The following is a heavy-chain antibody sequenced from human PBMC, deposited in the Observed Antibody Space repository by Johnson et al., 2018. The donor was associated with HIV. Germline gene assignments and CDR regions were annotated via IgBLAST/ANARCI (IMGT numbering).Heavy chain of an antibody. D-gene: IGHD2-15*01. CDR3: AKDRGVYAICSGSSYYACDI. CDR1: VFTFSTYA. V-gene: IGHV3-30-3*01. CDR2: IAYDGANK. Sequence: QVQLVESGGGVVQPGRSLRVSCAASVFTFSTYAIHWVRQAPGQGLEWVALIAYDGANKYYADSVKGRFTISRDNSKNTLSLQMNSLRAEDTAVYYCAKDRGVYAICSGSSYYACDIWGQGTMVTVSS. J-gene: IGHJ3*02.